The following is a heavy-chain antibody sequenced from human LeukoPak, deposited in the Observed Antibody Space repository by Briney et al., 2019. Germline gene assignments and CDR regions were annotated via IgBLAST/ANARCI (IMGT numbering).Heavy chain of an antibody. J-gene: IGHJ6*02. CDR2: TRNKANSYTT. D-gene: IGHD2-2*01. Sequence: PGGSLRLSCAASGFTSSDHYMDWVRQAPGKGLEWVGRTRNKANSYTTEYAASVKGRFTISRDDSKNSLYLQMNSLKTEDTAVYYCARSDIVVVPAQSHYYYGMDVWGQGTTVTVSS. CDR3: ARSDIVVVPAQSHYYYGMDV. V-gene: IGHV3-72*01. CDR1: GFTSSDHY.